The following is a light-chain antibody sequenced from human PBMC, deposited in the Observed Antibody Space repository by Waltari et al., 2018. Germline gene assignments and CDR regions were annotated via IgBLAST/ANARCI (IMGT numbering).Light chain of an antibody. Sequence: DIQMTQSPSTLSASVGDRVTITCRASQNINTWLAWHQQKPGKAPNLLIYKASILESGVPSRFRGSGSGTEFTLTISSLQPDDFATYYCLQYNGEPRTFGQGTKVEVK. V-gene: IGKV1-5*03. CDR2: KAS. J-gene: IGKJ1*01. CDR1: QNINTW. CDR3: LQYNGEPRT.